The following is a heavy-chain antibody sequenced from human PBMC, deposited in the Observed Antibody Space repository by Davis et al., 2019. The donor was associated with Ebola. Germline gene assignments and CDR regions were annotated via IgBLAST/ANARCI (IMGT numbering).Heavy chain of an antibody. J-gene: IGHJ6*02. Sequence: PGGSLRPSCAASGFTFSSSGMNWFRQVPGKGLEWVSTISGRGGSTHYADSVKGRFTISRDNSKNTLYLQMNSLRAEDTAVYYCASNYYAMDVWGQGTTVTVSS. CDR2: ISGRGGST. CDR1: GFTFSSSG. V-gene: IGHV3-23*01. CDR3: ASNYYAMDV.